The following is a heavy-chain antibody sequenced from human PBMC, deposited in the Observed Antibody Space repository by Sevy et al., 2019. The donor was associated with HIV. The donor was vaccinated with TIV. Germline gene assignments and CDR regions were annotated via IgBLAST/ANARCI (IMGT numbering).Heavy chain of an antibody. V-gene: IGHV4-30-4*01. CDR1: GGSINNPDFN. Sequence: SETLSLTCSVSGGSINNPDFNWSWVRQPPGRGLEWIGYVYYSGNTYYSPSLKTRASLSIDTSKNQFSLDLHSVTAADTAVYYCTRVRGTFGWSDPWGQGTLVTVSS. J-gene: IGHJ5*02. D-gene: IGHD3-10*01. CDR3: TRVRGTFGWSDP. CDR2: VYYSGNT.